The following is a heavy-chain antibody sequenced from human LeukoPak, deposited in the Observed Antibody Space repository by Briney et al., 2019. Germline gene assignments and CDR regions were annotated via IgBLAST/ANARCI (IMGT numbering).Heavy chain of an antibody. Sequence: GASVKVSCKASGYVFSTYGVSWVRQAPGQGLEWMGWISAYNGNTNYAQNLQGRVTMTTDTSTNTAYMELRSLRSDDTAVYYCTGGGYGASTLNYWGQGTLVTVSS. CDR3: TGGGYGASTLNY. CDR1: GYVFSTYG. CDR2: ISAYNGNT. D-gene: IGHD3-16*01. J-gene: IGHJ4*02. V-gene: IGHV1-18*01.